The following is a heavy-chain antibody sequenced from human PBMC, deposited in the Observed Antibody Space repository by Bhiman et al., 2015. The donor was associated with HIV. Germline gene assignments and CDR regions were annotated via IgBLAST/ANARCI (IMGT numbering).Heavy chain of an antibody. Sequence: EVQLVESGGGLVQPGGSLRLSCVVSGFTVNNYEMNWVRQAPGKGLEWVSYISGGGTTIYYADSVKGRFNISRDNANNSLHLQMNSLTTEDTAVYYCAGGRLKKYYFDHWGQGALVTVSS. CDR2: ISGGGTTI. D-gene: IGHD1-26*01. CDR3: AGGRLKKYYFDH. CDR1: GFTVNNYE. J-gene: IGHJ4*02. V-gene: IGHV3-48*03.